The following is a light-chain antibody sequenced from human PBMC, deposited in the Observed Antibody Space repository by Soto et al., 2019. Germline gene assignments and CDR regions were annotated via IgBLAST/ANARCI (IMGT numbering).Light chain of an antibody. CDR1: QSVSSN. CDR2: GAS. Sequence: EVVMTQSPATLSASPGERATLSCRASQSVSSNLAWYQQKPGQAPRLLIYGASTRATGFPARFTGSGSGTEFTLTISSLQSEDFAVYYCQQYNNWPLTFGGATKVEIK. J-gene: IGKJ4*01. CDR3: QQYNNWPLT. V-gene: IGKV3-15*01.